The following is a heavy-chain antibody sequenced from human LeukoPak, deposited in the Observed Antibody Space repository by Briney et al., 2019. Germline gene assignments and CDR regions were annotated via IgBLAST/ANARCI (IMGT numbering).Heavy chain of an antibody. D-gene: IGHD3-22*01. CDR1: GFSLSTRGMR. CDR3: ARYDSSGYWFDY. V-gene: IGHV2-70*04. CDR2: IDWDDDK. Sequence: SGPALVKPTQTLTLTCTFSGFSLSTRGMRGSWIRQPPGKALEWLARIDWDDDKFYSTSLKTRLTISKDTSKNQVVLTMTNMDPVDTATYYCARYDSSGYWFDYWGQGTLVTVSS. J-gene: IGHJ4*02.